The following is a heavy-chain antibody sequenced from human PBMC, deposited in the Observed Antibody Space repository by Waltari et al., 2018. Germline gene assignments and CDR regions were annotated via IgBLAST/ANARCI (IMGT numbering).Heavy chain of an antibody. V-gene: IGHV4-39*07. J-gene: IGHJ5*02. CDR2: ST. D-gene: IGHD3-22*01. Sequence: STYYNPSLKSRVTISVDTSKNQFSLKLSSVTAADTAVYYCARRYYYDRSGYSNWFDPWGQGTLVTVSS. CDR3: ARRYYYDRSGYSNWFDP.